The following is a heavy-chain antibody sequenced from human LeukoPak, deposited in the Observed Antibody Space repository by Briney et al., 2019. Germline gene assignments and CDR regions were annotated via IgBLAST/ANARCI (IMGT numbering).Heavy chain of an antibody. CDR1: GFTFSNYV. J-gene: IGHJ5*02. CDR3: AKGGRDCGGSCYASWFDP. V-gene: IGHV3-23*01. Sequence: GGSLRLSCAASGFTFSNYVMTWVRQAPGKGLEWVSEITGGGDSTYYADSVEGRFTISRDNSKNTLYLQMYSLRVEDTAVYYCAKGGRDCGGSCYASWFDPWGQGTLVTVSS. D-gene: IGHD2-15*01. CDR2: ITGGGDST.